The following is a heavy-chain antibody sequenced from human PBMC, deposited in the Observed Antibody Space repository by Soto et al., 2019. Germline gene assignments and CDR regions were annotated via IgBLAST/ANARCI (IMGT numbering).Heavy chain of an antibody. Sequence: ASVKVSCKASGYTFTGYYMHWVRQAPGQGLEWMGWINPNSGGTNYAQKFQGWVTMTRDTSISTAYMELSRLRSDDTAVYYCARGIAVAGTISYYRIYGMDVWGQGTTVTSP. CDR1: GYTFTGYY. D-gene: IGHD6-19*01. J-gene: IGHJ6*02. CDR3: ARGIAVAGTISYYRIYGMDV. V-gene: IGHV1-2*04. CDR2: INPNSGGT.